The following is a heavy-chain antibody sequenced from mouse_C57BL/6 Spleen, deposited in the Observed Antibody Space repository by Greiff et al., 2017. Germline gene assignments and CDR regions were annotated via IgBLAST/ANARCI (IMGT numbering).Heavy chain of an antibody. J-gene: IGHJ4*01. Sequence: VQLQQSGPELVKPGASVKISCKASGYAFSSSWMNWVKQRPGKGLEWIGRLYPGDGDTTYNGKFKGKATLTADKSSSTAYMQLSSLTSEDSAVYFCARITTVDYYAMDYWGQGTSVTVSS. D-gene: IGHD1-1*01. V-gene: IGHV1-82*01. CDR1: GYAFSSSW. CDR2: LYPGDGDT. CDR3: ARITTVDYYAMDY.